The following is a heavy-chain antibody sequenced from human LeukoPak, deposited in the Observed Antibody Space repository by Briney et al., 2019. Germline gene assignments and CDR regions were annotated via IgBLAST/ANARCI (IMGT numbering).Heavy chain of an antibody. V-gene: IGHV3-11*01. J-gene: IGHJ3*02. Sequence: PGGSLRLSYAASGFTFSDYYMSWIRQAPGKGLEWVSYISRSGSSIYYEDSVKGRFTISRDNAKNSLYLQMNSLRAEDTAVYYCVRGIWNSSSCYNEIWDQGTMVTVS. CDR3: VRGIWNSSSCYNEI. D-gene: IGHD6-13*01. CDR2: ISRSGSSI. CDR1: GFTFSDYY.